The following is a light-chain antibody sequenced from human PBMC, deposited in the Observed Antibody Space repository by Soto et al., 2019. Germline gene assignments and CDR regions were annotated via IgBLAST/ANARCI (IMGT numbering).Light chain of an antibody. CDR1: QSISIY. Sequence: DIQMTQSPSSLSASVGDRVTITCRASQSISIYLNWYQQKPGKAPNLLIYAASSLQSGVPSRFSGSGSGTDFTLTISSLQPEDFATYYCQQSYSTPLTFGGGTKVDIK. J-gene: IGKJ4*01. CDR3: QQSYSTPLT. V-gene: IGKV1-39*01. CDR2: AAS.